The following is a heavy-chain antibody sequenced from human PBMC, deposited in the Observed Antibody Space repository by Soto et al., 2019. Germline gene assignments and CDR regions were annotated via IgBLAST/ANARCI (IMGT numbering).Heavy chain of an antibody. CDR3: ARTGDIVATIAYYFDY. J-gene: IGHJ4*02. D-gene: IGHD5-12*01. V-gene: IGHV1-69*13. Sequence: SVKVSCKASGGTFSSYAISWVRQAPGQGLEWMGGIIPIFGTANYAQKFQGRVTITADESTSTAYMELSSLRSEDTAVYYCARTGDIVATIAYYFDYWGQGTLVTVSS. CDR1: GGTFSSYA. CDR2: IIPIFGTA.